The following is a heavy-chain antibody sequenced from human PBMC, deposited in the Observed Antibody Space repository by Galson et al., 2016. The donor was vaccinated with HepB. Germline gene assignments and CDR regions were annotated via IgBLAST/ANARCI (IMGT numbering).Heavy chain of an antibody. CDR1: GFTFSSDW. CDR3: ARAGGTTSIFAFDL. J-gene: IGHJ3*01. CDR2: ISYLGISQ. Sequence: SLRLSCAASGFTFSSDWMSWVRQAPGKGLEWVSVISYLGISQDYADSVKGRFTISRDDSKNTLYLQLNGLRPEDTAVYYCARAGGTTSIFAFDLWGRGTLVTVSS. V-gene: IGHV3-30*03. D-gene: IGHD1-14*01.